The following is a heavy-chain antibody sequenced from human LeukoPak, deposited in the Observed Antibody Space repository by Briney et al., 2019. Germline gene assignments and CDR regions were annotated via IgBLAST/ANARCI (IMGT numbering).Heavy chain of an antibody. CDR1: GFTFSSYG. CDR2: ISHDGTNQ. D-gene: IGHD3-10*01. J-gene: IGHJ4*02. Sequence: PGGSLRLSCAASGFTFSSYGMYWVRQAPGKGLEWVAVISHDGTNQYYADSVKGRITISRDNSKNTLYVQMNSLRAEDTAVYYCAKDVDPFGSGSYVEGFDYWGQGTLVTVSS. V-gene: IGHV3-30*18. CDR3: AKDVDPFGSGSYVEGFDY.